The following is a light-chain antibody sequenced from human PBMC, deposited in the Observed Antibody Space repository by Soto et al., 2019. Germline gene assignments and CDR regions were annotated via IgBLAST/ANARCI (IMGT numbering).Light chain of an antibody. Sequence: EIVLTQSPATLSLSPGERATLSCRASQSVSSYLAWYQQKPGQAPRLLIYDASNRATGIPARFSGSWSGTDFTLTISSLEPEDFAVYYCQQRSNGFTFGPGTKVDIK. CDR3: QQRSNGFT. V-gene: IGKV3-11*01. CDR1: QSVSSY. J-gene: IGKJ3*01. CDR2: DAS.